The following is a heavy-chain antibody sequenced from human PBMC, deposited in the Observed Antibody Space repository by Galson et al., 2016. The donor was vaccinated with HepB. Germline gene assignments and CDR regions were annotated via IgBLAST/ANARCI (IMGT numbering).Heavy chain of an antibody. CDR1: GLTVSSNY. CDR3: ARDRLASGNHLDY. Sequence: LRLSCAASGLTVSSNYMSWVRQAPGKGLEWVAVIWHDGSNKYYADSVKGRFTISRDSSTLYLQMNSLRAEDTAVYYCARDRLASGNHLDYWGQGTLVTVSS. CDR2: IWHDGSNK. D-gene: IGHD4-23*01. V-gene: IGHV3-33*01. J-gene: IGHJ4*02.